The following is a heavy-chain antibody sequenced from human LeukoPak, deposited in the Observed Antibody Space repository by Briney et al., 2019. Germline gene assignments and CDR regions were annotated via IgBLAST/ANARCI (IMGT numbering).Heavy chain of an antibody. V-gene: IGHV1-8*01. J-gene: IGHJ4*02. Sequence: GASVKVSCKASGYTFTSYDINWVRQATGQGLEWMGWMNPNSGNTGYAQKFQGRVTMTRNTSISTAYMELSSLRSEDTAVYYCARAAKKPKRYCSGGSCYSGFDYWGQGTLVTVSS. CDR2: MNPNSGNT. D-gene: IGHD2-15*01. CDR1: GYTFTSYD. CDR3: ARAAKKPKRYCSGGSCYSGFDY.